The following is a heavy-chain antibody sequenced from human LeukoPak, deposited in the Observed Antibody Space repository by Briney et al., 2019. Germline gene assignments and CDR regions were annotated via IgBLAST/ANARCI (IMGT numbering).Heavy chain of an antibody. CDR1: GGSISSYY. V-gene: IGHV4-59*01. J-gene: IGHJ3*02. CDR3: ARTYGSIDN. CDR2: IYYSGST. Sequence: SETLSLTCTVSGGSISSYYWSWIRQPPGKGLEWSVYIYYSGSTNYNPSLKSRVTISVDTSKNQFSLKLSSVTAADTAVYYCARTYGSIDNWGQGTMVTVSS. D-gene: IGHD3-10*01.